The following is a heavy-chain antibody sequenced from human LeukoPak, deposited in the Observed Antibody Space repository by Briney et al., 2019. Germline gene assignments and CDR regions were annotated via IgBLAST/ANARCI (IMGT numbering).Heavy chain of an antibody. CDR1: GFTFSRSG. CDR3: AKDPMVRGLTYDN. CDR2: IGRTGGST. V-gene: IGHV3-23*01. J-gene: IGHJ4*02. Sequence: GGSLRLSCAASGFTFSRSGMTWVRQAPGKGLEWVSAIGRTGGSTYYADSVKGRFTISRDNSKNTPYLQMSSLRADDTAVYYCAKDPMVRGLTYDNWGQGTLVTVSS. D-gene: IGHD3-10*01.